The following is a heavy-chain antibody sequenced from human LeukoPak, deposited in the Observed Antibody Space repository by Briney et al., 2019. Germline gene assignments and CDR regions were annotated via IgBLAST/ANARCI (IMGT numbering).Heavy chain of an antibody. CDR3: ARDQGDGYNTKDASGY. CDR1: GYTFTGYY. J-gene: IGHJ4*02. D-gene: IGHD5-24*01. CDR2: INPNSGGT. Sequence: ASVKVSCKASGYTFTGYYMHWVRQAPGQGLEWMGWINPNSGGTNYAQKFQGRVTMTRDTSISTAYMELSRLRSDDTAVYYCARDQGDGYNTKDASGYWGQGTLVTVSS. V-gene: IGHV1-2*02.